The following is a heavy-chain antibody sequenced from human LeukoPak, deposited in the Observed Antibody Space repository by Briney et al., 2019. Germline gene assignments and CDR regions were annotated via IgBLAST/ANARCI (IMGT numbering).Heavy chain of an antibody. J-gene: IGHJ6*02. Sequence: SVKVSCKASGGTFSSYAVSWVRQAPGQGLEWMGGIIPIFGTANYAQKFQGRVTITADGSTSTAYMELSSLRSEDTAVYYCARSPNYDILTGYGMDVWGQGTTVTVSS. V-gene: IGHV1-69*13. CDR1: GGTFSSYA. CDR3: ARSPNYDILTGYGMDV. D-gene: IGHD3-9*01. CDR2: IIPIFGTA.